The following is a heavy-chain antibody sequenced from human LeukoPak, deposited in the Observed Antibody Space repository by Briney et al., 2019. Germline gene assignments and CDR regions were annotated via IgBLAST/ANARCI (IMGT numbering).Heavy chain of an antibody. CDR2: IYSGGST. V-gene: IGHV3-53*04. D-gene: IGHD3-22*01. Sequence: GGSLRLSCAASGFTVSSNYMSWVRQAPGKGLEWVSVIYSGGSTYYADSVKGRFSISRHNSNNTVNLQMNSLRAEDTAVYYCARSPKYGSSGYFFFDYWGQGTLVTVSS. CDR3: ARSPKYGSSGYFFFDY. J-gene: IGHJ4*02. CDR1: GFTVSSNY.